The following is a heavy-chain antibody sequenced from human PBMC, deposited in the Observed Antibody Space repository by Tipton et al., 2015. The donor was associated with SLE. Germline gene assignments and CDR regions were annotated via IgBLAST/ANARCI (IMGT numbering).Heavy chain of an antibody. Sequence: TLSLTCSVSGGSISSNYWIWIRQPPGKGLEWIGYISNGGGTNYNPSLTSRVTMSVDTSNNQFSLKLSSLTAADTAVYYCARQRGVPTAGALNWFDPWGQGTLVTVSS. CDR3: ARQRGVPTAGALNWFDP. D-gene: IGHD2-2*01. CDR2: ISNGGGT. CDR1: GGSISSNY. J-gene: IGHJ5*02. V-gene: IGHV4-59*08.